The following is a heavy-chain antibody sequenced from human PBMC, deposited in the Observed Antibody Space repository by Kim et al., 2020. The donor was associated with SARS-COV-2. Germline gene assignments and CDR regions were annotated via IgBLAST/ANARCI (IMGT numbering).Heavy chain of an antibody. J-gene: IGHJ6*02. CDR3: ARELELHEPGREYYYGMDV. D-gene: IGHD1-7*01. CDR2: ISSSSSYI. CDR1: GFTFSSYS. V-gene: IGHV3-21*01. Sequence: GGSLRLSCAASGFTFSSYSMNWVRQAPGKGLEWVSSISSSSSYIYYADSVKGRFTISRDNAKNSLYLQMNSLRAEDTAVYYCARELELHEPGREYYYGMDVWGQGTTVTVSS.